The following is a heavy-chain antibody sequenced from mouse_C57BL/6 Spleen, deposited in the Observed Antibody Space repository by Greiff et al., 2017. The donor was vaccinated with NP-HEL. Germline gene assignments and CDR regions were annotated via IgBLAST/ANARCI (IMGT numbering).Heavy chain of an antibody. V-gene: IGHV10-1*01. CDR1: GFSFTTYA. J-gene: IGHJ4*01. CDR2: IRSKSNNYAT. D-gene: IGHD1-1*01. CDR3: VRHGGYYGDYAMDY. Sequence: EVQLVESGGGLVQPKGSLKLSCAASGFSFTTYAMNWVRQAPGKGLEWVARIRSKSNNYATYYADSVKDRFTISRDDSESMLYLQMNNLKTEDTAMYYCVRHGGYYGDYAMDYWGQGTSVTVSS.